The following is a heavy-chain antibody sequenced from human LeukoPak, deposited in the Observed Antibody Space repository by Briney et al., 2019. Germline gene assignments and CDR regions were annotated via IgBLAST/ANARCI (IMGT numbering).Heavy chain of an antibody. V-gene: IGHV3-7*04. CDR2: INQDGSGK. CDR1: GFTFSSYW. CDR3: ARVIRGYSYAIDY. J-gene: IGHJ4*02. Sequence: GGSLRLSCAASGFTFSSYWMSWVRQAPGNGLEWVANINQDGSGKYYVDSVKGRFTISRDNAKNALYLQMNSLRAEDTAVYYCARVIRGYSYAIDYWGQGTLVTVSS. D-gene: IGHD5-18*01.